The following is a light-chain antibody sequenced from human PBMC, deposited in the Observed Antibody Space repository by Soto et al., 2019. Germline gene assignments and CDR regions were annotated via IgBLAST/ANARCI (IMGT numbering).Light chain of an antibody. CDR3: SSYTTGSTWV. Sequence: QSALTQPASVSGSPGQSITISSTGTSSDVGGYNYVSWYQQHPGKAPKLIIYEVSNRPSGVSNRFSGSKSSNTASLTISGLQAEDEADYYCSSYTTGSTWVFGGGTKLTVL. CDR2: EVS. J-gene: IGLJ3*02. V-gene: IGLV2-14*01. CDR1: SSDVGGYNY.